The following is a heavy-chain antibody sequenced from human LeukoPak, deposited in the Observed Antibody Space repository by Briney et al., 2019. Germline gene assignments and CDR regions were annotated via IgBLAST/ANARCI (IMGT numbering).Heavy chain of an antibody. V-gene: IGHV3-9*01. CDR2: ISWNSGSI. Sequence: PGRSLRLSCAASGFTFDDYAMYWVRPAPGKGLEWVSGISWNSGSIGYANSVKSRFTISRDNAKNSLYLQMNSLRAEDTALYYCAKDIRDGVQLWLIGGYAFDIWGQGTMVTVSS. J-gene: IGHJ3*02. D-gene: IGHD5-18*01. CDR3: AKDIRDGVQLWLIGGYAFDI. CDR1: GFTFDDYA.